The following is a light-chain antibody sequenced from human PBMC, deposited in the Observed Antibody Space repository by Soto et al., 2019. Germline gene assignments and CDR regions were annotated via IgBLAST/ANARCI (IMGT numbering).Light chain of an antibody. Sequence: QSALTQPASVSGSPGQSITISCTGTSSDVGGYNYVSWYQQHPGKAPKLMIYDVSNRPSGVSNRFSGSKSGNTASLTISGIQAEVEADYYCSSYTSSSLYVFGTGTKVTVL. CDR1: SSDVGGYNY. J-gene: IGLJ1*01. CDR3: SSYTSSSLYV. V-gene: IGLV2-14*01. CDR2: DVS.